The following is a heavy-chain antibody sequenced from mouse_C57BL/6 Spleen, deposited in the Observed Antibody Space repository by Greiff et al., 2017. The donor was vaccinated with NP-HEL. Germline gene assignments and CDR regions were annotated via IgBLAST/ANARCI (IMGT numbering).Heavy chain of an antibody. D-gene: IGHD1-1*01. J-gene: IGHJ2*01. CDR2: IYPGDGDT. Sequence: QVQLQQSGPELVKPGASVKISCKASGYAFSSSWMNWVKQRPGKGLEWIGRIYPGDGDTNYNGKFKGKATLTADKSSSTAYMQLSSLTSEDSAVYFCARSLDYYGSLYYFDYWGQGTTLTVSS. V-gene: IGHV1-82*01. CDR1: GYAFSSSW. CDR3: ARSLDYYGSLYYFDY.